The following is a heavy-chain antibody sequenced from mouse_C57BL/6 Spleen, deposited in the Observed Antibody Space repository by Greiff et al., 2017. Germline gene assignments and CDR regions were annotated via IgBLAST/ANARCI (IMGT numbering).Heavy chain of an antibody. CDR3: AGEDYYGSGGSFDY. Sequence: EVQLQQSGAELVKPGASVKLSCTASGFNIKDYYMHWVKQRTEQGLEWIGRIDPEDGDTKYAPKFQGKATITADTSSNTAYLQLSSLTSEDTAVXDCAGEDYYGSGGSFDYWGQGTTLTVSS. J-gene: IGHJ2*01. CDR1: GFNIKDYY. V-gene: IGHV14-2*01. D-gene: IGHD1-1*01. CDR2: IDPEDGDT.